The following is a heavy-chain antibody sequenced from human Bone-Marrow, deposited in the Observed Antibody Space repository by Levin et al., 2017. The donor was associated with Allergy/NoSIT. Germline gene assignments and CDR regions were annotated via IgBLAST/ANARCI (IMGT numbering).Heavy chain of an antibody. CDR2: IYSGGST. V-gene: IGHV3-53*01. D-gene: IGHD3-10*01. Sequence: LSLTCAASGFTVSSNYMSWVRQAPGKGPEWVSVIYSGGSTYYADSVKGRFTISRDNSKNTLYLQMNSLRAEDTAVYYCARGWFGELLSPWGQGTLVTVSS. CDR3: ARGWFGELLSP. CDR1: GFTVSSNY. J-gene: IGHJ5*02.